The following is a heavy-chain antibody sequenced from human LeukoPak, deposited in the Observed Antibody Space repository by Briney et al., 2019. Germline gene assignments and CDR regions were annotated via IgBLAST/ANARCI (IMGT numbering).Heavy chain of an antibody. CDR2: ISAYTGNT. D-gene: IGHD2-15*01. CDR1: GYTFTSYG. J-gene: IGHJ5*02. Sequence: ASVKVSCKASGYTFTSYGIGWVRQAPGQGLEWMGWISAYTGNTNYAQNLQGRATLPTDTSTSTAYMELRSLRSDDTAVYYCARDLVAGHGWFDPWGQGTLVTVSS. CDR3: ARDLVAGHGWFDP. V-gene: IGHV1-18*01.